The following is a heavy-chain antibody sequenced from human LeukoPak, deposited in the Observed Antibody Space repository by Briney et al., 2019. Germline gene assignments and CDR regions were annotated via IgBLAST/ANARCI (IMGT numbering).Heavy chain of an antibody. CDR2: IYHSGST. V-gene: IGHV4-31*01. D-gene: IGHD3-10*01. CDR1: NGSISSVGYY. CDR3: ARTPSRTRVFEY. J-gene: IGHJ4*02. Sequence: SETLSLTCTVSNGSISSVGYYWSWIRQPPGKGLEFIGYIYHSGSTYYNPSLKRPITISIDTSENQFSLRLTSVTAADSAIYYCARTPSRTRVFEYWGQGTLVTVSS.